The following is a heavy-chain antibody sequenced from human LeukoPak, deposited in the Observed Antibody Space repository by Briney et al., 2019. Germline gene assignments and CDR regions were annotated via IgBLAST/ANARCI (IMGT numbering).Heavy chain of an antibody. J-gene: IGHJ6*03. CDR1: GGSISSGDYY. Sequence: SETLSLTCTVSGGSISSGDYYWSWIRQPPGKGLEWIGYIYYSGSTYYNPSLKSRVTISVDTSKNQFSLRVSSVTAADTAVYYCARLWGSFYFYMDVWGKGTTVTVSS. D-gene: IGHD7-27*01. CDR3: ARLWGSFYFYMDV. CDR2: IYYSGST. V-gene: IGHV4-30-4*01.